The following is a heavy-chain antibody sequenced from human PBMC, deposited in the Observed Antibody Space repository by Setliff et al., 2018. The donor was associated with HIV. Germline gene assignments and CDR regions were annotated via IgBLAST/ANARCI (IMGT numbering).Heavy chain of an antibody. D-gene: IGHD7-27*01. V-gene: IGHV3-72*01. CDR2: IRPKRKSSTT. CDR1: GFTLSDHY. J-gene: IGHJ4*02. CDR3: ARSDWGSKDDY. Sequence: GGSLRLSCAASGFTLSDHYMDWVRQAPGKGPEWFGRIRPKRKSSTTEYAASVKGRFTISRDDSKNSLYLQMNSLKSEDTAVYYCARSDWGSKDDYWGQGTLVTVSS.